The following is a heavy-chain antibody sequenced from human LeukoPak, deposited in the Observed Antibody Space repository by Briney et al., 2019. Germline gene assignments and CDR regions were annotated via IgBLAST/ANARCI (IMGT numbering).Heavy chain of an antibody. CDR3: AKDPPYYDFWSGSERFDP. V-gene: IGHV3-23*01. Sequence: GGSLRLSCAASGFIFTNYFMSWVRQAPGKGLEWVSAISGSGGSTYYADSVKGRFTISRDNSKNTLYLQMNSLRAEDTAVYYCAKDPPYYDFWSGSERFDPWGQGTLVTVSS. J-gene: IGHJ5*02. D-gene: IGHD3-3*01. CDR1: GFIFTNYF. CDR2: ISGSGGST.